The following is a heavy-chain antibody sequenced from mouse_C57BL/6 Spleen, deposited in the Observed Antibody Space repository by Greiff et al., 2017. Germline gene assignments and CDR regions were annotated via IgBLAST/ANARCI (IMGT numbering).Heavy chain of an antibody. V-gene: IGHV1-69*01. CDR3: ARRQLYFDY. J-gene: IGHJ2*01. D-gene: IGHD6-1*01. CDR2: IDPSDSYT. Sequence: VQLQQPGAELVMPGASVKLSCKASGYTFTSYWMHWVKQRPGQGLEWIGEIDPSDSYTNYNQKFKGKSTLTVDKSSSTAYMQLSSLTSEESAVYYCARRQLYFDYWGQGTTLTVSS. CDR1: GYTFTSYW.